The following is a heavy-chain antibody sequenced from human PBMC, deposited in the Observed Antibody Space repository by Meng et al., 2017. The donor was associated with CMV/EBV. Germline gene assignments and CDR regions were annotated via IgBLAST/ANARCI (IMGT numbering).Heavy chain of an antibody. D-gene: IGHD1-26*01. CDR2: INWNGGST. CDR3: ARAQSGSYAPTPFDY. CDR1: GFTFDDYG. V-gene: IGHV3-20*04. Sequence: GGSLRLSCAVSGFTFDDYGMSWVRQAPGKGLEWVSGINWNGGSTGYADSVKGRFTISRDNAKNSLYLQMNSLRAEDTALYYCARAQSGSYAPTPFDYWGQGTLVTVSS. J-gene: IGHJ4*02.